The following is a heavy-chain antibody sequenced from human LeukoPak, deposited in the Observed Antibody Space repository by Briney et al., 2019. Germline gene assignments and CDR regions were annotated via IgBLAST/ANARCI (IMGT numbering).Heavy chain of an antibody. CDR3: ATLLRYFDWYTIDY. V-gene: IGHV1-2*02. Sequence: GASVKVSCKASGYTFTGYYMHWVRQAPGQGLEWMGWINPNSGGTNYAQKFQGRVTMTRDTSISTAYMELSRLRSEDTAVYYCATLLRYFDWYTIDYWGQGTLVTVSS. J-gene: IGHJ4*02. CDR2: INPNSGGT. D-gene: IGHD3-9*01. CDR1: GYTFTGYY.